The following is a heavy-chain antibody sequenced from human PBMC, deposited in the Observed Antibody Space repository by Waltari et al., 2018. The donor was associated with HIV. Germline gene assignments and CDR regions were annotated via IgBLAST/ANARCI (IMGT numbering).Heavy chain of an antibody. V-gene: IGHV3-33*01. Sequence: QVQLVESGGGVVQPGRSLRLSCAASGFTFSSYGLHWVRQAPGKGLEWVAVIWYEGGSKYYTNAVKGRFTISRDNSKNTLYLQMNSLRAEDTAVYYCARGLGDTDFDYWGQGTLVTVSS. J-gene: IGHJ4*02. CDR1: GFTFSSYG. D-gene: IGHD5-18*01. CDR2: IWYEGGSK. CDR3: ARGLGDTDFDY.